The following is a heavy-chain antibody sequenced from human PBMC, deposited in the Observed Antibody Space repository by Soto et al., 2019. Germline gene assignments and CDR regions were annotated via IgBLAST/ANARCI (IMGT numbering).Heavy chain of an antibody. V-gene: IGHV3-7*05. Sequence: EVQLVESGGGLVQPGGSLRLSCAASGFTFGNYWMTWVRQAPGKGLEWVANIKGDGSAKYYLDSVRGRFTVSRDNAENSLFLQMNSLRAEDTALYYGARVVSRVSICDCLDVFDIWGQGTMVTVS. J-gene: IGHJ3*02. CDR3: ARVVSRVSICDCLDVFDI. CDR2: IKGDGSAK. D-gene: IGHD2-21*02. CDR1: GFTFGNYW.